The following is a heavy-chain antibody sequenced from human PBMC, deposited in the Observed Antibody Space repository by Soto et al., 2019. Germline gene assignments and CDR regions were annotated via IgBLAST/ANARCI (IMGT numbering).Heavy chain of an antibody. J-gene: IGHJ4*02. V-gene: IGHV4-59*01. Sequence: QVQLQESGPGLVKPSETLSLTCTVSVDSIRSSYWSWVRQPPGRGLEWIGYVYYTGTTNSNPSLKSRVTISADTSKNLFSLKVVSVTPADTAVYFCARDMSGGSSWYEFDSWGPGTLVTVSS. CDR1: VDSIRSSY. D-gene: IGHD6-13*01. CDR3: ARDMSGGSSWYEFDS. CDR2: VYYTGTT.